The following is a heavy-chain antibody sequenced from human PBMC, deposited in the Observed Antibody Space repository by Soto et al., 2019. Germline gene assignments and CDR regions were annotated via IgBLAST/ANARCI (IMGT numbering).Heavy chain of an antibody. CDR2: VWYDGSNG. CDR3: ARDPRTARASAMDV. D-gene: IGHD6-6*01. J-gene: IGHJ6*02. CDR1: GFIFSNFG. V-gene: IGHV3-33*01. Sequence: PVGPLRLSCAASGFIFSNFGMHWVRQAPGKGLEWVAGVWYDGSNGVSADSVKGRFTISRDNSKNTLYLQMTSLRAEDTAVYYCARDPRTARASAMDVWGQGTTVTVSS.